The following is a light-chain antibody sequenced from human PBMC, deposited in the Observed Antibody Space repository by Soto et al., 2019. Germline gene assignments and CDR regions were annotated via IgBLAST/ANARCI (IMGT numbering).Light chain of an antibody. V-gene: IGLV1-40*01. CDR2: HNF. CDR1: GANIGTYE. CDR3: QSYDNSLSGSL. Sequence: QSVLTQPPSVSGAPGQSVTLSCTGSGANIGTYEVHWYQQVPGIAPRLLIQHNFNRPSGVPDRFSGSKSGTSASLTITGLQAGDEAYYYCQSYDNSLSGSLFGGGTKLTVL. J-gene: IGLJ2*01.